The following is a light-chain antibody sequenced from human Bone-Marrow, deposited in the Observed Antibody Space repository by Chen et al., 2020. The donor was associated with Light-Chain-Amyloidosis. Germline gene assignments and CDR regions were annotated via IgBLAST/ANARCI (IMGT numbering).Light chain of an antibody. Sequence: EIVLTQSPGTLSLSPGERATLPCRASQSVSSSYLAWYQQKTGQAPRLLIYGASSRATGIPDRISGSGSGTDFTITISRLEPEDFAVYYCQQYGSSAPWTFGQGTKVDIK. J-gene: IGKJ1*01. CDR2: GAS. CDR3: QQYGSSAPWT. V-gene: IGKV3-20*01. CDR1: QSVSSSY.